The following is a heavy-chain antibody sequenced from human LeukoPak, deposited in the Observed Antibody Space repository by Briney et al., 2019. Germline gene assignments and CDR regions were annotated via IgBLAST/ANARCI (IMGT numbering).Heavy chain of an antibody. V-gene: IGHV4-34*01. CDR3: ARGRTPYYFDY. J-gene: IGHJ4*02. D-gene: IGHD2-2*01. Sequence: SETLSLTCAVYGGSFSGYYWSWIRQPPGKGLEWIGEINHSGSTNYNPSLKSRVTISVDTSKNQFSLKLSSVTAADTAVYYCARGRTPYYFDYWGQGTLVTVSS. CDR1: GGSFSGYY. CDR2: INHSGST.